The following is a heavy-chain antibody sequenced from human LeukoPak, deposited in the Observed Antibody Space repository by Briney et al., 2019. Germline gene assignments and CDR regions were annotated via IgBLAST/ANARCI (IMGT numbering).Heavy chain of an antibody. CDR3: TRTDSSSAIDY. CDR2: IYYSGST. V-gene: IGHV4-59*01. CDR1: GGSISTYY. Sequence: SETLSLTCTVSGGSISTYYWSWIRQPPGKGPEWIGYIYYSGSTNYNPSLKSRVTISVDTSKNQFSLKLSSVTAADTAVYYCTRTDSSSAIDYWGQGTLVAVSS. J-gene: IGHJ4*02. D-gene: IGHD6-6*01.